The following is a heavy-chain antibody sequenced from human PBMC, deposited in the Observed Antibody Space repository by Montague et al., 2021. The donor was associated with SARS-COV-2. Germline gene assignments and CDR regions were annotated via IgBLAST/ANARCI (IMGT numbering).Heavy chain of an antibody. CDR2: INHSGRT. D-gene: IGHD3-16*01. CDR1: GGSSSGYY. Sequence: SETLSLTCAVYGGSSSGYYWSWIRQPPAKGLEWIGEINHSGRTNNNPSLKSRVIISVGTSKNQFSLKLSSVTAADTAVYYCARRGSSVWGVTVSAELDYWGQGILVIVSS. CDR3: ARRGSSVWGVTVSAELDY. J-gene: IGHJ4*02. V-gene: IGHV4-34*01.